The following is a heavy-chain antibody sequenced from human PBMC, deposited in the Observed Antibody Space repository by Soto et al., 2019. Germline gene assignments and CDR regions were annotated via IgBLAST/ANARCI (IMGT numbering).Heavy chain of an antibody. D-gene: IGHD3-10*01. Sequence: QVQLQESGPGLVKPSQTLSLTCTVSGGSISSGGYYWSWIRQHPGKGLEWIGYIYYSGSTYYNPSLKSRVTISVDTSKNQLSVKLSSVTAADTAVYYCARGDMVRGGMSGMDVWGQGTTVTVYS. J-gene: IGHJ6*02. CDR1: GGSISSGGYY. CDR2: IYYSGST. CDR3: ARGDMVRGGMSGMDV. V-gene: IGHV4-31*03.